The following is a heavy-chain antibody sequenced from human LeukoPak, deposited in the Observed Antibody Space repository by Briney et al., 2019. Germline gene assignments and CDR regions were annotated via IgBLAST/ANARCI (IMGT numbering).Heavy chain of an antibody. Sequence: GASVKVSCKASGYTFTGYYMHWVRQAPGQGLEWMGRINPNSGGTNYAQKFQGRVTMTRDTSISTAYMELSRLRSDDTAVYYCATWAAMVRGVISDYWSQGTLVTVSS. V-gene: IGHV1-2*06. D-gene: IGHD3-10*01. CDR3: ATWAAMVRGVISDY. J-gene: IGHJ4*02. CDR2: INPNSGGT. CDR1: GYTFTGYY.